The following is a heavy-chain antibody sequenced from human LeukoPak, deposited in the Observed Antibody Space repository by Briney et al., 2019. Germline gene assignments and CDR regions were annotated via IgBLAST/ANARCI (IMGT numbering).Heavy chain of an antibody. Sequence: SETLSLTCTVSGGSISSSSYYWGWIRQPPGKGLEWIGEINHTGTTNYNPSLKSRFTISVDTSKSQFSLKLSSVTAADTAVYYCARGVGGYYYYYYMDVWGKGTTVTVSS. V-gene: IGHV4-39*07. D-gene: IGHD1-26*01. CDR3: ARGVGGYYYYYYMDV. CDR2: INHTGTT. CDR1: GGSISSSSYY. J-gene: IGHJ6*03.